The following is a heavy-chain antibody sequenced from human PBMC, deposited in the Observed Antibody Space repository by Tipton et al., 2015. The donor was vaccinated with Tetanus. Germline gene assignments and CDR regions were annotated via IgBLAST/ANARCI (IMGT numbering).Heavy chain of an antibody. Sequence: QLVQSGAEVKKPGASVKVSCKAFAYAFASYDLNWVRQATGQGLEWLGYMDPKTGHATYAQKFQGRVTMTSNISITTAYMELRNLRSDDTAVYYCARDAGPAGGGSFDYWGQGTLVTVAS. CDR2: MDPKTGHA. CDR1: AYAFASYD. CDR3: ARDAGPAGGGSFDY. J-gene: IGHJ4*02. D-gene: IGHD3-16*01. V-gene: IGHV1-8*01.